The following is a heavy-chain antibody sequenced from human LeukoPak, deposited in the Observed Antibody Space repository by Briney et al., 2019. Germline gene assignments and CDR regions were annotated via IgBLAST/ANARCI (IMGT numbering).Heavy chain of an antibody. V-gene: IGHV3-7*01. CDR3: ARDLSYFDY. CDR1: GFTFSTSW. Sequence: GGSLRLSCTASGFTFSTSWMTWVRQAPGKGLEWVANIRQDGSSRYYVDSVKGRFTISRDNAKNSLYLQLNSLRVEDTAVYYCARDLSYFDYWGQGAPVTVSS. CDR2: IRQDGSSR. J-gene: IGHJ4*02.